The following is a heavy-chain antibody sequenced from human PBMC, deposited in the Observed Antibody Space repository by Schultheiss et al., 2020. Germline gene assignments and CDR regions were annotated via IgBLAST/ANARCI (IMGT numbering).Heavy chain of an antibody. V-gene: IGHV3-30-3*01. Sequence: GGSLRLSCAASGFTFSSYAMHWVRQAPGKGLEWVAVISYDGSNKYYADSVKGRFTISRDNSKNTLYLQMNSLRAEDTAVYYCARAPTTVTTIAVFDYWGQGTLVTVSS. CDR3: ARAPTTVTTIAVFDY. CDR2: ISYDGSNK. D-gene: IGHD4-17*01. CDR1: GFTFSSYA. J-gene: IGHJ4*02.